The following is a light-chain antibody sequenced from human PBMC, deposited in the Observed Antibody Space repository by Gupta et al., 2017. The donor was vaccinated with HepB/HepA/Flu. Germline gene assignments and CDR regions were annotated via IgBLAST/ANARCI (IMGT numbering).Light chain of an antibody. CDR2: KAS. CDR1: QSISNW. J-gene: IGKJ2*02. Sequence: DIQMTQSPFTLSASVGDRVIITCRASQSISNWLAWKQQKPEKAPGLLIHKASRAERGAPSRFSGSGSVKEFTLTSSRRQDDDAAYYYSQQHSTYCTFGQGTKLEIK. CDR3: QQHSTYCT. V-gene: IGKV1-5*03.